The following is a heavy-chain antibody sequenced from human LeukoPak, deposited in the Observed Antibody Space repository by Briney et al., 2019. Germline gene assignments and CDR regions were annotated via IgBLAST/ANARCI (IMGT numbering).Heavy chain of an antibody. CDR2: ISGSGGST. V-gene: IGHV3-23*01. J-gene: IGHJ4*02. D-gene: IGHD3-9*01. CDR1: GFTFSSYA. CDR3: AKDAPSYYDILTGYPDY. Sequence: PGGSLRLSCAASGFTFSSYAMSWVRQAPGKGLERVSAISGSGGSTYYADSVKGRFTISRDNSKNTLYLQMNSLRAEDTAVYYCAKDAPSYYDILTGYPDYWGQGTLVTVSS.